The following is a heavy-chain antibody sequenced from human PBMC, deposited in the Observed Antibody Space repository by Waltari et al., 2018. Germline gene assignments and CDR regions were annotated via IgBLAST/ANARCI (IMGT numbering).Heavy chain of an antibody. J-gene: IGHJ2*01. D-gene: IGHD3-22*01. V-gene: IGHV5-51*03. CDR2: IYPGDSDT. Sequence: EVQLVQSGAEVKKPGESLKISCKGSGYSFTSYWIGWVRQMPGKGLEWMGIIYPGDSDTRYSPSFQGQVTISADKSISTAYLQWSSLKASDTAMYYCARPIYYDSSGYRYWYFDLWGRGTLVTVSS. CDR3: ARPIYYDSSGYRYWYFDL. CDR1: GYSFTSYW.